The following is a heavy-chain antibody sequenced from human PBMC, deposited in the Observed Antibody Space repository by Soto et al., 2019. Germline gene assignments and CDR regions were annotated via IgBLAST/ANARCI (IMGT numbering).Heavy chain of an antibody. CDR3: AKDYSGVWSRGIDS. V-gene: IGHV3-23*01. Sequence: GGSLRLPCAATGFTLRNYAMTWVRRPAGKGLGWVSAISDAGERRFYEDSVRGRFTVSRDNSKNTLYLQMNNLRAEDTAIYFCAKDYSGVWSRGIDSWGQGTLVTVSS. D-gene: IGHD1-26*01. J-gene: IGHJ4*02. CDR1: GFTLRNYA. CDR2: ISDAGERR.